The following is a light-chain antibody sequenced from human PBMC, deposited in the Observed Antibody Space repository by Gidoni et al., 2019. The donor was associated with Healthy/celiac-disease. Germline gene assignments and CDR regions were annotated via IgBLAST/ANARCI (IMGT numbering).Light chain of an antibody. J-gene: IGKJ4*01. CDR2: LGS. CDR3: MQALQTKLT. CDR1: QSLLHSNVYTY. V-gene: IGKV2-28*01. Sequence: DIVMNQSPLSLPVTPGEPASISCKSSQSLLHSNVYTYLDWYLQKPGQSPQLLIYLGSNRASGVPDRFSGSGSGTDFTLKISRVEAEDVGVYYCMQALQTKLTFGGGTKVEIK.